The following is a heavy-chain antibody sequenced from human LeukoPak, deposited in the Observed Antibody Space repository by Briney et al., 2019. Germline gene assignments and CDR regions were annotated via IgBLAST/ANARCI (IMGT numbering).Heavy chain of an antibody. D-gene: IGHD3-22*01. CDR2: INAGNGNT. J-gene: IGHJ1*01. Sequence: ASVKVSCKASGYTFTSYAMHWVRQAPGQRLEWMGWINAGNGNTKYSQKFQDRVTLSRDTSASTAYMELNSLSSEDTAVYYCARVPLHDASGHYYSHWGQGTLVTVSS. CDR1: GYTFTSYA. V-gene: IGHV1-3*01. CDR3: ARVPLHDASGHYYSH.